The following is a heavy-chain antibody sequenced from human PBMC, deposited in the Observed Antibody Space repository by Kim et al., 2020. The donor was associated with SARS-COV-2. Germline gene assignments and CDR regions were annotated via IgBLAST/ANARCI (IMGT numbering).Heavy chain of an antibody. V-gene: IGHV1-46*01. Sequence: RYAQTFQGRLTMASDASTSTVYMQLSSLKSEDTAVYYCTRDLTGYTAFDSWGQGTLVTVSS. D-gene: IGHD5-12*01. CDR3: TRDLTGYTAFDS. J-gene: IGHJ4*02.